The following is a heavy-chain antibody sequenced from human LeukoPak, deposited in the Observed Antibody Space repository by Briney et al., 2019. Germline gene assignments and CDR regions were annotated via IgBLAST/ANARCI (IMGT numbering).Heavy chain of an antibody. CDR1: IESFSGYY. CDR2: TTHSGST. CDR3: ARARGDLSLDY. Sequence: SETLSLTCAVYIESFSGYYWTWIRQPAGKGMEWIGETTHSGSTNYNPSLKSRVTISVDTSKNQFSLKLSSLIAADTAVYYCARARGDLSLDYWGRGTPVTVSS. V-gene: IGHV4-34*01. J-gene: IGHJ4*02. D-gene: IGHD2-21*02.